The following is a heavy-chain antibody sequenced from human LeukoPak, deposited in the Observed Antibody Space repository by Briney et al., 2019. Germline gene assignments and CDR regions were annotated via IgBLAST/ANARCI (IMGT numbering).Heavy chain of an antibody. CDR3: ARDSSGYYPFDY. Sequence: EWIGEINHSGSTNYNPSLKSRVTISVDTSKNQFSLKLSSVTAADTAVYYCARDSSGYYPFDYWGQGTLVTVSS. V-gene: IGHV4-34*01. D-gene: IGHD3-22*01. CDR2: INHSGST. J-gene: IGHJ4*02.